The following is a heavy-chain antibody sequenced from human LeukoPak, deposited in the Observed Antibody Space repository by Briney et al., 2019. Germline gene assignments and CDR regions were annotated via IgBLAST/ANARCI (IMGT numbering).Heavy chain of an antibody. CDR3: AHRGKYPTWFDP. Sequence: SGPTLVKPTQTLTLTCTFSGVSLTTSAVGVGWIRQPPGQALEWLALIYSDDDKRYNPSLKSRLSIRKDTSKNQVVLTMTNMDPVDTATYFCAHRGKYPTWFDPWGQGTLVIVSS. CDR1: GVSLTTSAVG. D-gene: IGHD2-2*01. V-gene: IGHV2-5*02. CDR2: IYSDDDK. J-gene: IGHJ5*02.